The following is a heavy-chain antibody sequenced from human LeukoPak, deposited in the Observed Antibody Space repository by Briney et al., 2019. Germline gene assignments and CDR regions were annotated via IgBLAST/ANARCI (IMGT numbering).Heavy chain of an antibody. V-gene: IGHV3-15*01. CDR3: SRLLSTGGY. CDR1: GFTFSNAW. D-gene: IGHD2-8*02. Sequence: GGSLRLSCAVSGFTFSNAWMTWVRQTPGRGLEWVGRIKSKTDGGTADYAAPVKGRFTISRDDSISMVYLQMNSLKTDDTAVYYCSRLLSTGGYWGQGTLVTVSS. J-gene: IGHJ4*02. CDR2: IKSKTDGGTA.